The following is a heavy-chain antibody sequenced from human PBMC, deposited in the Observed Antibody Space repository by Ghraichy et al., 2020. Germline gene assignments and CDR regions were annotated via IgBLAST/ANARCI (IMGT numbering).Heavy chain of an antibody. J-gene: IGHJ2*01. D-gene: IGHD5-18*01. CDR2: VSTSGNT. CDR1: GETISTYY. CDR3: ARDSRSIQPWYFDL. Sequence: GETISTYYWSWIRQPAGKGLEWIGRVSTSGNTYYNPSLKSRVTMSVDTSKNQLSLNLRSVTAADTAVYFCARDSRSIQPWYFDLWGRGTRVTVSS. V-gene: IGHV4-4*07.